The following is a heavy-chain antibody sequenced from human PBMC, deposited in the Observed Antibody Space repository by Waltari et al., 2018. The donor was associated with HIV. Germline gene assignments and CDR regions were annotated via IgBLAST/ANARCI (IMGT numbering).Heavy chain of an antibody. CDR3: AKDWATDSSGWFNFDY. CDR1: GFTFSSYA. V-gene: IGHV3-23*01. Sequence: EVQLLESGGGLVQPGGSLRLSCAASGFTFSSYAMSWVGQPPGKGLEWVSAISGSGGSTYYADSVKGRFTISRDNSKNTLYLQMNSLRAEDTAVYYCAKDWATDSSGWFNFDYWGQGTLVTVSS. CDR2: ISGSGGST. D-gene: IGHD6-19*01. J-gene: IGHJ4*02.